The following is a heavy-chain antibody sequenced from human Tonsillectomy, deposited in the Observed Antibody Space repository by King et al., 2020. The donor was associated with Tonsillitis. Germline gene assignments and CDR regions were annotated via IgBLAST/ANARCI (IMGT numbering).Heavy chain of an antibody. CDR1: GDSISSDY. V-gene: IGHV4-59*01. D-gene: IGHD6-19*01. J-gene: IGHJ5*02. CDR3: ARESETVAAWGSWFDP. Sequence: QLQESGPGLVKPSETLSLTCTVSGDSISSDYWSWIRQPPGKGLEWIGYISYSGITNYNPSLKSRVTISVDTSKNQFSLRLTSVTAADTAMYYCARESETVAAWGSWFDPWGQGTLVTVSS. CDR2: ISYSGIT.